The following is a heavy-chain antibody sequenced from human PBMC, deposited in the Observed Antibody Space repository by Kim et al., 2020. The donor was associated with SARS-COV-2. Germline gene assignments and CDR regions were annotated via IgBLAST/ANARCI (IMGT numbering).Heavy chain of an antibody. Sequence: GGSLRLSCAASGFTFNNYAMSWVRQAPGKGLEWVSVISGGGGTTYYADSVKGRFAISRDNSKNMLYLQMNSLRVEDTAVYYCAKRNYYDSSGYQFHNWGQGTLVTVSS. CDR1: GFTFNNYA. D-gene: IGHD3-22*01. V-gene: IGHV3-23*01. CDR3: AKRNYYDSSGYQFHN. J-gene: IGHJ1*01. CDR2: ISGGGGTT.